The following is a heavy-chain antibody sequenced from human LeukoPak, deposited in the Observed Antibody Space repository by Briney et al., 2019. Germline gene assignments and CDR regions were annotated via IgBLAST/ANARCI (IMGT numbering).Heavy chain of an antibody. Sequence: AASVKVSCTASGYTFTSYGISWVRQAPGQGLEWMGWISAYNGNTNYAQKLQGRVTMTTDTSTSTAYMELRSLRSDDTAVYYCARAPYCDSSGYSDYWGQGTLVTVSS. CDR1: GYTFTSYG. V-gene: IGHV1-18*01. CDR2: ISAYNGNT. D-gene: IGHD3-22*01. CDR3: ARAPYCDSSGYSDY. J-gene: IGHJ4*02.